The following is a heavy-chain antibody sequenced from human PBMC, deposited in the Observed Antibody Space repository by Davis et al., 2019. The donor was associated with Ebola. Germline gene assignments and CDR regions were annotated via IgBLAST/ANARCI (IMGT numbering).Heavy chain of an antibody. CDR1: GFTFSSYS. Sequence: GESLKISCAASGFTFSSYSLNWVRQAPGKGLEWVSYISSSSSTIYYADSVKGRFTISRDNAKNSLYLQMNSLRDEETDVYYCARAKSSGYYQLTFDYWGQGTLVTVSS. CDR3: ARAKSSGYYQLTFDY. D-gene: IGHD3-22*01. J-gene: IGHJ4*02. V-gene: IGHV3-48*02. CDR2: ISSSSSTI.